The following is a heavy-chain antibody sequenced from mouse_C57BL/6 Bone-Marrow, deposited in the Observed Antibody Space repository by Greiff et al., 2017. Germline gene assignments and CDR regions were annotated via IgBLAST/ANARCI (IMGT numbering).Heavy chain of an antibody. CDR1: GFTFSDYG. J-gene: IGHJ1*03. V-gene: IGHV5-17*01. Sequence: EVKLVESGGGLVKPGGSLKLSCAASGFTFSDYGMHWVRQAPEKGLEWVAYISRGSSTIYYADTVKGRFTISRDNAKNTLFLQMTSLRSEDTAMYYCAKEGLFYYGSSWYFDVWGTGTTVTVSS. CDR3: AKEGLFYYGSSWYFDV. D-gene: IGHD1-1*01. CDR2: ISRGSSTI.